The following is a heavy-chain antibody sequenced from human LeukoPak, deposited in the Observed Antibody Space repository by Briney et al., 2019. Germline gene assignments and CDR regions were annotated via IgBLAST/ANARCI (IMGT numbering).Heavy chain of an antibody. CDR3: ARRIYVWGSYRLYYFDY. CDR1: GGSFSGYY. J-gene: IGHJ4*02. Sequence: PSETLSLTCAVYGGSFSGYYWSWIRQPPGKGLEWIGEINHSGSTNYNPSLKSRVTISVDTSKNQFSLKLSSVTAADTAVYYCARRIYVWGSYRLYYFDYWGQGTLVTVSS. CDR2: INHSGST. D-gene: IGHD3-16*02. V-gene: IGHV4-34*01.